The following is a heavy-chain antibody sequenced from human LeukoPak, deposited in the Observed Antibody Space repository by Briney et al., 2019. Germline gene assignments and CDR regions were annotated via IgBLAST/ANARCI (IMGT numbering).Heavy chain of an antibody. V-gene: IGHV4-39*01. Sequence: SETLSLTCTVSGGSISSSSYCWGWIRRPPGKGLEWIGSIYYSGSTYYNPSLKSRVTISVDTSKNQFSLKLSSVTAADTAVYYCARHFKLLVKIVGATKKDAFDIWGQGTMVTVSS. CDR3: ARHFKLLVKIVGATKKDAFDI. D-gene: IGHD1-26*01. CDR1: GGSISSSSYC. CDR2: IYYSGST. J-gene: IGHJ3*02.